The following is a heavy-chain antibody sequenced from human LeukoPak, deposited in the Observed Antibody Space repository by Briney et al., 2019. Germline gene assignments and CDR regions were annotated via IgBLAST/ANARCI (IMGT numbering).Heavy chain of an antibody. Sequence: GGSLRLSCAASGFTFSSYAMHWVRQAPGKGLEWVAVISYDGSNKYYADSVKGRFTISRDNSKNTLYLQMNSLRAEDTAVYYCAKHARIAAAGTATSSWGQGTLVTVSS. J-gene: IGHJ5*02. CDR2: ISYDGSNK. CDR1: GFTFSSYA. CDR3: AKHARIAAAGTATSS. D-gene: IGHD6-13*01. V-gene: IGHV3-30-3*01.